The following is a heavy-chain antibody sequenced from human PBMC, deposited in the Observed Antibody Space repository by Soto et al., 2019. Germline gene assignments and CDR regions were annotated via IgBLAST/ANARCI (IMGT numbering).Heavy chain of an antibody. Sequence: GGSLRLSCAASGFSVSSNYMSWVRQAPGKGLEWVSVIYSGGSTYYADSVKGRFTISRDNSKNTLYLQMNSLRAEDTAVYYCARAHYGDGFGYWGQGTLVTVS. J-gene: IGHJ4*02. D-gene: IGHD4-17*01. V-gene: IGHV3-53*01. CDR3: ARAHYGDGFGY. CDR2: IYSGGST. CDR1: GFSVSSNY.